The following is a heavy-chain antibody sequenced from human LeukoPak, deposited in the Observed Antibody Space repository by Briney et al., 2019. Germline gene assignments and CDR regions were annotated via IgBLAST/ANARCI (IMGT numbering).Heavy chain of an antibody. CDR2: INPNSGGT. Sequence: ASVKVSCKASGYTFTGYYMHWVRQAPEQGLEWMGWINPNSGGTNYAQKFQGRVTMTRDTSISTAYMELSRLRSDDTAVYYCASLSYGDYVDDYWGQGTLVTVSS. CDR1: GYTFTGYY. V-gene: IGHV1-2*02. CDR3: ASLSYGDYVDDY. J-gene: IGHJ4*02. D-gene: IGHD4-17*01.